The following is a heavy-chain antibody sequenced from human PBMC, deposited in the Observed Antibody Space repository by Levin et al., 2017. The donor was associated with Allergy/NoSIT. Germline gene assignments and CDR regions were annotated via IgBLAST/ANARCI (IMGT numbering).Heavy chain of an antibody. J-gene: IGHJ1*01. CDR2: ISSSSSYI. CDR3: ARETYCGGDCHKYFQH. CDR1: GFTFSSYS. V-gene: IGHV3-21*01. Sequence: GGSLRLSCAASGFTFSSYSMTWVRQAPGKGLEWVSYISSSSSYIYYADSVKGRFTISRDNAKNSLYLQMNSLRAEDTAVYYCARETYCGGDCHKYFQHWGQGTLVTVSS. D-gene: IGHD2-21*01.